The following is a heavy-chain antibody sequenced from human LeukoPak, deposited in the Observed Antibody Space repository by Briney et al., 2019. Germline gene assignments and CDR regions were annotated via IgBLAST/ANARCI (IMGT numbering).Heavy chain of an antibody. CDR3: ARGLTRGQQLVVSY. Sequence: ASVRVSCKASGYTFTNYDVNWVRQATGQGLEWMGWMNPNSGYTGHAQKFQGRVTMTRNTSISTAYMELSSLRSEDTAVYYCARGLTRGQQLVVSYWGQGTLVTVSS. CDR1: GYTFTNYD. CDR2: MNPNSGYT. D-gene: IGHD6-13*01. J-gene: IGHJ4*02. V-gene: IGHV1-8*01.